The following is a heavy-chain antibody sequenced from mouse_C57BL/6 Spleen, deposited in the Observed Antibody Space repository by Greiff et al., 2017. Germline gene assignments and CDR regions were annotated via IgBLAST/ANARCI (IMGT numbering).Heavy chain of an antibody. CDR2: IDPENGDT. CDR3: TGRYFDV. Sequence: VQLQQSGAELVRPGASVKLSCTATGFNIKDDYMHWVKQRPEQGLEWIGWIDPENGDTAYASKFQGKATISADTSSNTAYLQLSSLTSEDTAGYYCTGRYFDVWGTGTTVTVSS. D-gene: IGHD3-3*01. V-gene: IGHV14-4*01. CDR1: GFNIKDDY. J-gene: IGHJ1*03.